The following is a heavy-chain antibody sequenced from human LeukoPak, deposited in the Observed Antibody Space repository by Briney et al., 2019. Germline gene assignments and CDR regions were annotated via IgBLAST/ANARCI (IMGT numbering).Heavy chain of an antibody. D-gene: IGHD3-3*01. CDR3: ARWDYDFWSGDAFDI. CDR2: IYYSGST. CDR1: GGSISSSSYY. Sequence: SETLSLTCTVSGGSISSSSYYWGWIRQPPGKGLEWIGSIYYSGSTYFNPSLKSRVTISVDTSKNQFSLKLSSVTAADTAVYYCARWDYDFWSGDAFDIWGQGTMVTVSS. J-gene: IGHJ3*02. V-gene: IGHV4-39*07.